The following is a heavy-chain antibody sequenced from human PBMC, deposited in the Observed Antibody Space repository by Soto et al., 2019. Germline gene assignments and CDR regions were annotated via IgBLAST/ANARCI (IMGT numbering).Heavy chain of an antibody. Sequence: LSLTCAVSGGSISSSNWWSWVRQPPGKGLEWIGEIYHSGSTNYNPSLKSRVTISVDKSKNQFSLKLSSVTAADTAVYYCARVTSIGYCSGGSCYYFDYWGQGTLVTVSS. CDR3: ARVTSIGYCSGGSCYYFDY. J-gene: IGHJ4*02. D-gene: IGHD2-15*01. CDR2: IYHSGST. V-gene: IGHV4-4*02. CDR1: GGSISSSNW.